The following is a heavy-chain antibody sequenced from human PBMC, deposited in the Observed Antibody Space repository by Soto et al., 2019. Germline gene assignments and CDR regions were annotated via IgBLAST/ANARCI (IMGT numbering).Heavy chain of an antibody. CDR1: GFTFSSYA. Sequence: GGSLRLSCAASGFTFSSYAMHWVRQAPGKGLEWVAVISYDGSNKYYADSVKGRFTISRDNSKNTLYLQMNSLRVEDRVVYYGAGERGGRGAGHSSSSTRPDAFDIWGQGTMVTVSS. CDR3: AGERGGRGAGHSSSSTRPDAFDI. J-gene: IGHJ3*02. D-gene: IGHD6-6*01. V-gene: IGHV3-30*04. CDR2: ISYDGSNK.